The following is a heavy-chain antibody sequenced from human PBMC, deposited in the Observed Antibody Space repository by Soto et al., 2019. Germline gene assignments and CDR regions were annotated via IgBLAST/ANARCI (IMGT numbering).Heavy chain of an antibody. CDR1: GFTFSSYS. D-gene: IGHD2-21*01. J-gene: IGHJ3*02. Sequence: PGGSLRLSCAASGFTFSSYSMNWVRQAPGKGLEWVSSISSSSSYIYYADSVKGRFTISRDNAKNSLYLQMNSLRAEDTAVYYCAHIGALPPNDVFSTWGQGTVVTVSS. CDR3: AHIGALPPNDVFST. V-gene: IGHV3-21*01. CDR2: ISSSSSYI.